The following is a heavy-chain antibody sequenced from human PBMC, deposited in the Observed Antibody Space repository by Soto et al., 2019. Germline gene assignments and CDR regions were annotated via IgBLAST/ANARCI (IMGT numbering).Heavy chain of an antibody. CDR3: AKIPTGSGSSKFDY. CDR2: ISGSGSFT. J-gene: IGHJ4*02. Sequence: PGGSLRLSCAASGFTFRTYPMNWVRQAPGKGLEWISAISGSGSFTHYADSVRGRFTISRDNSQNQLYLQMNNLRGDDTAMYYCAKIPTGSGSSKFDYWGQGIQVTVSS. CDR1: GFTFRTYP. V-gene: IGHV3-23*01. D-gene: IGHD3-10*01.